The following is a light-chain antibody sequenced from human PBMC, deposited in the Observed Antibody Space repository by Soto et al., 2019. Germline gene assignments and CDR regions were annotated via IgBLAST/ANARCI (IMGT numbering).Light chain of an antibody. CDR1: SSDVGGYNY. J-gene: IGLJ2*01. Sequence: QSVLTQPASVSGSPGQSITISCTGTSSDVGGYNYVSWYQQHPGKAPKLMIYEVSNRPSGVSHRFSGSKSGNTASLTISGLQAEDEAHYYCSSYTSSSTLVVFGGGTKVTVL. CDR2: EVS. V-gene: IGLV2-14*01. CDR3: SSYTSSSTLVV.